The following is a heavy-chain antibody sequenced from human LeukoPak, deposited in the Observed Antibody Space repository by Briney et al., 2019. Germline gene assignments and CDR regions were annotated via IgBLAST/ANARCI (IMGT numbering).Heavy chain of an antibody. D-gene: IGHD6-19*01. CDR2: IYYSGST. Sequence: KASETLSLTCTVSGGSISSYYWSWIRQPPGKGLEWIGYIYYSGSTNYNPSLKSRVTISVDTSKNQFSLKLSSVTAADTAVYYCARGSGNGWNYNWFDPWGQGTLVTVSS. J-gene: IGHJ5*02. CDR3: ARGSGNGWNYNWFDP. V-gene: IGHV4-59*01. CDR1: GGSISSYY.